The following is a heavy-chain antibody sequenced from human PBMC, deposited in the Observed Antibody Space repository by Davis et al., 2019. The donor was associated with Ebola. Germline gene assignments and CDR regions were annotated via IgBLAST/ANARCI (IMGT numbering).Heavy chain of an antibody. D-gene: IGHD1-26*01. V-gene: IGHV4-39*07. CDR3: AGTSATDNRIDY. CDR1: GGSISSSSYY. Sequence: MPSETLSLTCTVSGGSISSSSYYWGWIRQPPGKGLEWIGSIYYSGSTYYNPSLKSRVTISVDTSKNQFSLKLSSVTAADTAVYYCAGTSATDNRIDYWGQGTLVTVSS. J-gene: IGHJ4*02. CDR2: IYYSGST.